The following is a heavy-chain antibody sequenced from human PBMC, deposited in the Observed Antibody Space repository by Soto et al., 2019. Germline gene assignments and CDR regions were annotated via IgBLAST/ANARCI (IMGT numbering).Heavy chain of an antibody. D-gene: IGHD3-3*01. Sequence: LSLTCAVSGGSISSSNWWSWVRQPPGKGLEWIGEIYHSGSTNYNPSLKSRVTISVDKSKNQFSLKLSSVTAADTAVYYCARVETYYDFWSGYYDWGQGTLVTVSS. CDR3: ARVETYYDFWSGYYD. CDR2: IYHSGST. V-gene: IGHV4-4*02. J-gene: IGHJ4*02. CDR1: GGSISSSNW.